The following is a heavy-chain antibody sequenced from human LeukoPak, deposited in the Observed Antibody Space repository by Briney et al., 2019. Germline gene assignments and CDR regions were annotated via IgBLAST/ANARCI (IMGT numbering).Heavy chain of an antibody. V-gene: IGHV3-15*07. CDR2: IKRKTDGGTT. D-gene: IGHD3-10*01. J-gene: IGHJ4*02. CDR1: EFTFSSYW. Sequence: GGSLRLSCAASEFTFSSYWMNWVRQAPGKGLEWVGRIKRKTDGGTTDYATPVKGRFTISRDDSKNTVYLQMNSLKTEDTAVYYCTTATGSGSYYMGFDYWGQGTLVTVSS. CDR3: TTATGSGSYYMGFDY.